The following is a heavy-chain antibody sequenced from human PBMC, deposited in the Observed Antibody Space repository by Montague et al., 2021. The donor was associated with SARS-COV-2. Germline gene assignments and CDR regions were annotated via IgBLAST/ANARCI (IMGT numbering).Heavy chain of an antibody. V-gene: IGHV5-51*01. J-gene: IGHJ4*02. CDR2: IYPEDSDT. Sequence: QSGAEVKKPGESLKISCEGSGYSFTSYWIAWVRQMPGKGLEWMGIIYPEDSDTRYSPSFQGHVTTSADKSMNTAFLQWSSLRASDTAIYYCARQVHIYCSSTSCPFDYWGQGTLVTVSS. D-gene: IGHD2-2*01. CDR3: ARQVHIYCSSTSCPFDY. CDR1: GYSFTSYW.